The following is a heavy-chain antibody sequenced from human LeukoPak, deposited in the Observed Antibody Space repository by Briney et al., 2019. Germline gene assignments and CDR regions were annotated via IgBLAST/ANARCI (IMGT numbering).Heavy chain of an antibody. Sequence: GRSLRLSCAASGFTFSGYWMTWVRQAPGKGLEWVARINEDGTEKYYMDSVKGRFTIPRDNADNSLYLQLNSLRAEDTAVYYCARLWGFDYWGQGTLVTVSS. V-gene: IGHV3-7*01. CDR3: ARLWGFDY. D-gene: IGHD3-10*01. CDR2: INEDGTEK. J-gene: IGHJ4*02. CDR1: GFTFSGYW.